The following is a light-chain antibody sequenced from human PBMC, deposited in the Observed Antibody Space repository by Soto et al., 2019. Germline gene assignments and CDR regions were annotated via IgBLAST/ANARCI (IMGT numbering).Light chain of an antibody. Sequence: DIQLAQSPSFLSASVRGRVPIPCRASQGTSSYLAWYQQKPGKAPKLLIYAASTLQRGVPSRFSGSGSGTEFTLTISSLQPEDFATYYCQQSYSSSWTFGQGTKVDIK. CDR1: QGTSSY. CDR2: AAS. CDR3: QQSYSSSWT. J-gene: IGKJ1*01. V-gene: IGKV1-9*01.